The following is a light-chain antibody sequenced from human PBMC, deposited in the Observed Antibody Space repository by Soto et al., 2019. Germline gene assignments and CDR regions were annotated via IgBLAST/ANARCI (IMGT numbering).Light chain of an antibody. CDR3: QQYNNWPPYS. V-gene: IGKV3-15*01. CDR1: QSVNSY. J-gene: IGKJ2*03. Sequence: ETVMTQSPATLSVSPGERATLSCRASQSVNSYLAWYQQKPGQAPRLLIYDASTRATGIPARFSGSGSGTEFTLTISSLQSEDVAVYYCQQYNNWPPYSFGQGTKLEIK. CDR2: DAS.